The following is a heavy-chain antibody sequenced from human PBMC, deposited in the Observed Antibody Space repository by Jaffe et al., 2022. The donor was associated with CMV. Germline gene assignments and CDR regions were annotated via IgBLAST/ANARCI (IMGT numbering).Heavy chain of an antibody. J-gene: IGHJ5*02. CDR3: AREDGDGYNYDWFDP. CDR1: GFTFSSYD. V-gene: IGHV3-33*08. CDR2: IWFDATNK. D-gene: IGHD5-12*01. Sequence: QVQLVESGGGVVQPGGSLRLSCAASGFTFSSYDMHWVRQAPGKGLEWVAAIWFDATNKYYADSVKGRFTISRDNSKNTVSLQLNSLRAEDTGVYYCAREDGDGYNYDWFDPWGQGALVTVSS.